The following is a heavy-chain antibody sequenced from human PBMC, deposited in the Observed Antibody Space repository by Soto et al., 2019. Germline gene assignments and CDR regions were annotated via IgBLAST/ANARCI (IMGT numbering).Heavy chain of an antibody. J-gene: IGHJ5*02. CDR3: ATAGRWFGGNWFDP. CDR2: FDPEDGET. V-gene: IGHV1-24*01. Sequence: ASVEVSCKXSGYTLTELSMHWVRQAPGKGLEWMGGFDPEDGETIYAQKFQGRVTMTEDTSTDTAYMELSSLRSEDTAVYYCATAGRWFGGNWFDPWGQGTLVTVSS. D-gene: IGHD3-10*01. CDR1: GYTLTELS.